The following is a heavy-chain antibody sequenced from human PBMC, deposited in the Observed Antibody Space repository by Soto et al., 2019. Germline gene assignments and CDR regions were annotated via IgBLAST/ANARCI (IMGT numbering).Heavy chain of an antibody. J-gene: IGHJ6*02. CDR1: GYTFTRSG. Sequence: GASVKVSCKASGYTFTRSGISWVRQAPGQGLEWMGWISTYNGDTNYAQTFQGRVTMTTDTSTSTVYIELRSLRSDDTAVYYCAREGVAPYYYYGMDVWGQGTPVTVSS. CDR2: ISTYNGDT. CDR3: AREGVAPYYYYGMDV. V-gene: IGHV1-18*01. D-gene: IGHD5-12*01.